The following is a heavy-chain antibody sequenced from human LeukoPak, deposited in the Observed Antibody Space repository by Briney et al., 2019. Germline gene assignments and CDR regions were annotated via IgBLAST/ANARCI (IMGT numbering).Heavy chain of an antibody. CDR3: ARGRNWFDP. CDR2: IGSISGAI. J-gene: IGHJ5*02. CDR1: GITFSSYS. V-gene: IGHV3-48*04. Sequence: GGSLRLSCAASGITFSSYSMNWVRQAPGKGLEWVSYIGSISGAIYYADSVKGRFTISRDNAKNSLYLQMNSLRAEDTAVYYCARGRNWFDPWGQGTLVTVSS.